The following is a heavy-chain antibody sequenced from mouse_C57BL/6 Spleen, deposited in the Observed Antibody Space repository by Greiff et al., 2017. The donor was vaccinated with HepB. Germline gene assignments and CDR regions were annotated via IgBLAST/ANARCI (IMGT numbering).Heavy chain of an antibody. Sequence: EVQRVESGGDLVKPGGSLKLSCAASGFTFSSYGMSWVRQTPDKRLEWVATISSGGSYTYYPDSVKGRFTISRDNAKNTLYLQMSSLKSEDTAMYYCARLDLLYYFDYWGQGTTLTVSS. CDR2: ISSGGSYT. J-gene: IGHJ2*01. CDR3: ARLDLLYYFDY. V-gene: IGHV5-6*01. D-gene: IGHD1-1*01. CDR1: GFTFSSYG.